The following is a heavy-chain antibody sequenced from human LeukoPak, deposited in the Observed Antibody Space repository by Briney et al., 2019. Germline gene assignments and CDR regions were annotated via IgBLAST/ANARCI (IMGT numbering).Heavy chain of an antibody. D-gene: IGHD2-21*02. CDR1: GGTFSSYA. V-gene: IGHV1-69*06. Sequence: SVKVSYKASGGTFSSYAISWVRLAPGQGLEWMGGIIPIFGTANYAQKFQGRVTITADKSTSTAYMELSSLRSEDTAVYYCASLLAYCGGDCYPNWFDPWGQGTLVTVSS. J-gene: IGHJ5*02. CDR2: IIPIFGTA. CDR3: ASLLAYCGGDCYPNWFDP.